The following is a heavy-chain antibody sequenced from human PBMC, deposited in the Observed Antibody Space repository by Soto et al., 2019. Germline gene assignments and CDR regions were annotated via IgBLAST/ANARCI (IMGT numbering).Heavy chain of an antibody. J-gene: IGHJ4*02. V-gene: IGHV4-30-4*01. CDR3: SRDNGGAYVPIE. Sequence: KPSETLSLTCTVSSGSISSGDYYWSCIRQPPGKGLEWMGYIYYSGSTYYNPSLKSRVTMSIDTSKNQFSLKLRSVTAADTAVYYCSRDNGGAYVPIEWGQGTLGTVS. CDR2: IYYSGST. CDR1: SGSISSGDYY. D-gene: IGHD3-10*02.